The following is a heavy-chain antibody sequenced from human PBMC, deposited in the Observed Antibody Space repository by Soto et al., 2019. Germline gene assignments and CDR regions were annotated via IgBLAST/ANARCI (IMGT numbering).Heavy chain of an antibody. CDR2: IYYSGST. CDR3: VSLNSSRTPAFDY. Sequence: QVQLQESGPGLVKPSQTLSLTCTVSGGSISSGGYYWSWIRQHPGEGLEWIGYIYYSGSTYYNPSLKSRVTISVDTSKNQLSLKLSSVTAADTAVYYCVSLNSSRTPAFDYWGQGTLVTVSS. V-gene: IGHV4-31*03. D-gene: IGHD6-13*01. J-gene: IGHJ4*02. CDR1: GGSISSGGYY.